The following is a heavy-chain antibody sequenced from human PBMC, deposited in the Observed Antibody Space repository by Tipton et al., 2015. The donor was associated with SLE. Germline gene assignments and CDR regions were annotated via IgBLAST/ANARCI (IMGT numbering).Heavy chain of an antibody. D-gene: IGHD3-22*01. CDR2: IYYSGST. CDR1: GGSISSHY. V-gene: IGHV4-59*11. Sequence: LRLSCTVSGGSISSHYWSWIRQPPGKGLEWIGYIYYSGSTNYNPSLTSRVTISVDTSKNQFSLKLSSVTAADTAVYYCARLVNYYDRGAFDIWGQGTMVTVSS. CDR3: ARLVNYYDRGAFDI. J-gene: IGHJ3*02.